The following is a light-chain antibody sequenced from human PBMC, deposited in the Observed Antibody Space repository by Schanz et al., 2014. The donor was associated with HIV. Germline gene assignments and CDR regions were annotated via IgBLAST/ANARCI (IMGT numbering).Light chain of an antibody. V-gene: IGKV3-20*01. J-gene: IGKJ2*01. CDR2: AAS. CDR1: QSVKSNF. CDR3: QQYGSSPYT. Sequence: EIVLTQSPGTLSLSPGERGTLSCRASQSVKSNFIGWYQQKPGQAPTLLIYAASSRASGIPDRFSGSGSGADFTLTISGLEPEDFAVYYCQQYGSSPYTFGQGTKLEIK.